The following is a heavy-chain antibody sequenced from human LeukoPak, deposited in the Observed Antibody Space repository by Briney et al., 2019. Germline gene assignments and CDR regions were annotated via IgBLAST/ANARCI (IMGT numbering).Heavy chain of an antibody. V-gene: IGHV1-46*01. CDR1: GGTFSSYA. CDR3: ARGGIQLWSQPH. Sequence: ASVKVSCKASGGTFSSYAISWVRQAPGQGLEWMGIINPSGGSTSYAQKFQGRVTMTRDTSTSTVYMELSSLRSEDTAVYYCARGGIQLWSQPHWGQGTLVTVSS. CDR2: INPSGGST. D-gene: IGHD5-18*01. J-gene: IGHJ4*02.